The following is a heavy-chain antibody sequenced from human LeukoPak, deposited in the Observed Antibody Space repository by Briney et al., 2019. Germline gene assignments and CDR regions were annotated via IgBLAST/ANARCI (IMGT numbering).Heavy chain of an antibody. D-gene: IGHD3-3*01. CDR3: ARDHSPYYDFWS. CDR2: INPNSGGT. V-gene: IGHV1-2*06. Sequence: ASVKVSCKASGYTFTGYYMHWVRQAPGQGLEWMGRINPNSGGTNYAQKFQGRVTMTRDTSISTAYMELSRLRSGDTAVYYCARDHSPYYDFWSWGQGTLVTVSS. J-gene: IGHJ4*02. CDR1: GYTFTGYY.